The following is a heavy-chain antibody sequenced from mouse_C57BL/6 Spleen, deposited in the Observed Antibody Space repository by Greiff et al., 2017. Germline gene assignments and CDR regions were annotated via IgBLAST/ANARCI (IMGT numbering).Heavy chain of an antibody. J-gene: IGHJ3*01. CDR2: IDPSDSET. Sequence: QVQLQQPGAELVRPGSSVKLSCKASGYTFTSYWMHWVKQRPIQGLEWIGNIDPSDSETHYNQKFKDKATLTVDKSSSTAYMQLSSLTSEDSAVYYWARGYDYDEGAWFAYWGQGTLVTVSA. V-gene: IGHV1-52*01. CDR3: ARGYDYDEGAWFAY. CDR1: GYTFTSYW. D-gene: IGHD2-4*01.